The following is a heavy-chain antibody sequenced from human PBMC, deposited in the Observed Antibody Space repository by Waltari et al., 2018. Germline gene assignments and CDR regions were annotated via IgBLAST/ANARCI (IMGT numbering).Heavy chain of an antibody. CDR3: ARKYSGYDM. V-gene: IGHV3-7*03. Sequence: EVQLEESGGGLVQPAGSLRLSCAASGFTFNNYWMTWVRQAPGKGLEWVANIKQDGSGRYYVDSVRGRFTISRDNAKNSLYLQMDSLRAEDTAVYYCARKYSGYDMWGQGTLVTVSS. CDR2: IKQDGSGR. J-gene: IGHJ4*02. D-gene: IGHD5-12*01. CDR1: GFTFNNYW.